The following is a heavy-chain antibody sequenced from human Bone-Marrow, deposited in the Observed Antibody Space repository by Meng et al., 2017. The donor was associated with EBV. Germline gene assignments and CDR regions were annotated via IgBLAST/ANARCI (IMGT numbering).Heavy chain of an antibody. V-gene: IGHV4-59*01. D-gene: IGHD1-26*01. Sequence: QRQESGPGLVKPSETLSLTCPVSGGSISSYYWSWIRQPPGKGLDWIGYIYYSGSTNYNPSLKSRVTISVDTSKNQFSLKLSSVTAADTAVYYCARAYASGSYQGAFDPWGQGTLVTVSS. CDR2: IYYSGST. CDR3: ARAYASGSYQGAFDP. CDR1: GGSISSYY. J-gene: IGHJ5*02.